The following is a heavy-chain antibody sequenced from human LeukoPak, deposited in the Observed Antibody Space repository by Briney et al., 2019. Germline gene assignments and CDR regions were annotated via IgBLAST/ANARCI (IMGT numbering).Heavy chain of an antibody. CDR3: ARGTGHYYDSSGYYSGYYYYMDV. D-gene: IGHD3-22*01. Sequence: ASVTVSCKASGYTFTSYGISWVRQAPGQGLEWMGWISAYNGNTNYAQKLQGRVTMTTDTSTSTAYMELRSLRSDDTAVYYCARGTGHYYDSSGYYSGYYYYMDVWGKGTTVTVSS. CDR2: ISAYNGNT. CDR1: GYTFTSYG. J-gene: IGHJ6*03. V-gene: IGHV1-18*01.